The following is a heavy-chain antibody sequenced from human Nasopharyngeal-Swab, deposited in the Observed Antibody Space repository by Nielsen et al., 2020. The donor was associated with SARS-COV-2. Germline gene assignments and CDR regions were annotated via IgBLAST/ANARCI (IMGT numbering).Heavy chain of an antibody. Sequence: IRQPPGKSLEWFAHIFSNNEKTYSTSLKSRLTTSKDTSISQLVLTMTNMEPVDTATYYCARIYCSGGSCYREQHWFDPWGQGTLVTVSS. J-gene: IGHJ5*02. D-gene: IGHD2-15*01. CDR2: IFSNNEK. CDR3: ARIYCSGGSCYREQHWFDP. V-gene: IGHV2-26*01.